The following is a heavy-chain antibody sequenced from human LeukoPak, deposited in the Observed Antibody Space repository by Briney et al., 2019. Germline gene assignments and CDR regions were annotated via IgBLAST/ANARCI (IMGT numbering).Heavy chain of an antibody. J-gene: IGHJ3*02. CDR3: ARRREGYDYAFDI. D-gene: IGHD5-12*01. V-gene: IGHV4-59*08. CDR2: IYYSGST. CDR1: GGSISSYY. Sequence: SETLSLTCTDSGGSISSYYWSWIRQPPGKGLEWIGYIYYSGSTNYNPSLKSRVTISVDTSKNQFSLKLSSVTAADTAVYYCARRREGYDYAFDIWGQGTMVTVSS.